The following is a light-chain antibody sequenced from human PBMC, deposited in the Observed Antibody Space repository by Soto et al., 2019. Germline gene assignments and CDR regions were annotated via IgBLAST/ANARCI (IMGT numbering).Light chain of an antibody. CDR2: GAS. V-gene: IGKV3-15*01. CDR1: ESVSTN. CDR3: QQYSIWRT. Sequence: MPHSTATLSLAPGARVTLSVRASESVSTNLAWYQQKAGQAPRLLIYGASTRATGIPARFSGSGSGTEFTLTISSLQSEDFAVYYCQQYSIWRTFGQGTKVDIK. J-gene: IGKJ1*01.